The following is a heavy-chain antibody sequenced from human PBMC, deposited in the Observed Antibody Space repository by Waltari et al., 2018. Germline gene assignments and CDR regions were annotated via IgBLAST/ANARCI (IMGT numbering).Heavy chain of an antibody. Sequence: QVQLVQSGAEVKKPGASVKVSCKASGYTFTSYDINWVRQATGQWLEWMGWMNPNRGNTGYAQKFQGRVTITRNTSISTAYMERSSLRSEDTAVYYCARGWLLGRIAAHPPFDYWGQGTLVTVSS. CDR1: GYTFTSYD. D-gene: IGHD6-6*01. J-gene: IGHJ4*02. V-gene: IGHV1-8*03. CDR3: ARGWLLGRIAAHPPFDY. CDR2: MNPNRGNT.